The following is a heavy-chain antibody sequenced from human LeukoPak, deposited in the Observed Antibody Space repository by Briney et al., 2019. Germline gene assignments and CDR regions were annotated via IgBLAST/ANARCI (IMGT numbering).Heavy chain of an antibody. CDR2: VYYTGNT. J-gene: IGHJ3*01. Sequence: PSETLSLTCAVSGDSISYHNYYWDWIRQPPGKGLEWIGTVYYTGNTYYNPSLKSRVAISVDTSKNQFSLQLTSMTAVDTAVYYCARLRAMAGHRGGFDFWGRGTMVTVSS. CDR3: ARLRAMAGHRGGFDF. D-gene: IGHD6-19*01. V-gene: IGHV4-39*01. CDR1: GDSISYHNYY.